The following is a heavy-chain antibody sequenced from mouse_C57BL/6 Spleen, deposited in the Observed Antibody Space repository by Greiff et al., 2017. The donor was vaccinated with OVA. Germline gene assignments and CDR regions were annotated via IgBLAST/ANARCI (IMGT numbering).Heavy chain of an antibody. CDR1: GFSLTSYG. J-gene: IGHJ4*01. D-gene: IGHD1-1*01. Sequence: QVHVKQSGPGLVQPSQSLSITCTVSGFSLTSYGVHWVRQSPGKGLEWLGVIWRGGSTDYNAAFMSRLSITKDNSKSQVFFKMNSLQADDTAIYYCAKEDYGSSYAMDYWGQGTSVTVSS. CDR2: IWRGGST. V-gene: IGHV2-5*01. CDR3: AKEDYGSSYAMDY.